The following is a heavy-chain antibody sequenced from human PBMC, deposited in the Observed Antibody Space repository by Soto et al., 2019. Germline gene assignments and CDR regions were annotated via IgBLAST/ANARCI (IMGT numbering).Heavy chain of an antibody. CDR1: GYTFANYD. J-gene: IGHJ4*02. D-gene: IGHD2-15*01. V-gene: IGHV1-8*01. Sequence: ASVKVSCKASGYTFANYDINWVRQATGQGLEWMGWMNPNTGNTGYAQKFQGRVTMTRNTSISTAYMELSSLRSENTAVYYCARALRYCNGANCQYYFDYWGQGTLVTVSS. CDR3: ARALRYCNGANCQYYFDY. CDR2: MNPNTGNT.